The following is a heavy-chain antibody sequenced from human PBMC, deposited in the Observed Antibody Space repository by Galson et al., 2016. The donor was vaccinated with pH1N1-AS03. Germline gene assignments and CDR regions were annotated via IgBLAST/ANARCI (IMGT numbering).Heavy chain of an antibody. CDR2: IIPVFGPV. CDR1: GGTSRTSA. V-gene: IGHV1-69*05. D-gene: IGHD1-7*01. Sequence: SVKVSCKASGGTSRTSAFNWVRQAPGQGLEWMGGIIPVFGPVIYSQKFQGRVTITTNESTSTAYMELSSLRFDDSAVYYCARGKELAPPFNWFDPWGQGTLVTVSS. J-gene: IGHJ5*02. CDR3: ARGKELAPPFNWFDP.